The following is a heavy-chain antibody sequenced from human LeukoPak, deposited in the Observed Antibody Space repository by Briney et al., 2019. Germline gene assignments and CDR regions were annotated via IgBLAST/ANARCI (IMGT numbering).Heavy chain of an antibody. CDR3: AKDYGQLWWFDP. V-gene: IGHV3-43*02. Sequence: GGSLRLSCAASGFTFDDYAMHWVRQAPGKGLEWVSLISGDGGSTYYADSVKGRFTISKDNSKNSLYLQMNSLRTEDTALYYCAKDYGQLWWFDPWGQGTLVTVSS. J-gene: IGHJ5*02. CDR1: GFTFDDYA. D-gene: IGHD6-6*01. CDR2: ISGDGGST.